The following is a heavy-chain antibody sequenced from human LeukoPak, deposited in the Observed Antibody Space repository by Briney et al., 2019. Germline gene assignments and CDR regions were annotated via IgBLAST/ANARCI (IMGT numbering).Heavy chain of an antibody. CDR3: ARGSSADC. V-gene: IGHV1-2*02. CDR2: INPNSGGT. CDR1: GYTFIGSY. J-gene: IGHJ4*02. Sequence: ASVKVSCKASGYTFIGSYLHWVRQAPGQGHEWMGWINPNSGGTNYAQKFQGRVTMTRDTSISTVYMELNNLRSDDTAVYYCARGSSADCWGQGTLVTVSS. D-gene: IGHD2-15*01.